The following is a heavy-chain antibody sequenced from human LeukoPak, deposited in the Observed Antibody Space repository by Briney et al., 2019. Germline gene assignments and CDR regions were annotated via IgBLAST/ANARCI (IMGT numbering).Heavy chain of an antibody. Sequence: SETLSLTCTVSGGSISSYYWSWIRQPAGKRLEWIGRIYTSGSTNYNPSLKSRVTMSVDTSKNQFSLKLSSVTAADTAVYYCARGVVVVAATSRQRPLYFDYWGQGTLVTVSS. J-gene: IGHJ4*02. D-gene: IGHD2-15*01. CDR3: ARGVVVVAATSRQRPLYFDY. CDR2: IYTSGST. CDR1: GGSISSYY. V-gene: IGHV4-4*07.